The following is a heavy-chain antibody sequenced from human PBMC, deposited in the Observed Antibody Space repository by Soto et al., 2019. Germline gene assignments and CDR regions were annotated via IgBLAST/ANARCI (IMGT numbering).Heavy chain of an antibody. D-gene: IGHD6-19*01. V-gene: IGHV4-34*01. CDR1: GFTVTNSY. CDR3: ARGLAYDRPITVAEPFDS. J-gene: IGHJ4*02. CDR2: ISHSGSR. Sequence: VQLVESGGDLIQPGGSLRLSCAASGFTVTNSYMAWVRQAPGKGLEWIGEISHSGSRNYNPAFQSRVIISVDSSKNHVSLKLSSVTAADSATYFCARGLAYDRPITVAEPFDSWGQGTLVTVSS.